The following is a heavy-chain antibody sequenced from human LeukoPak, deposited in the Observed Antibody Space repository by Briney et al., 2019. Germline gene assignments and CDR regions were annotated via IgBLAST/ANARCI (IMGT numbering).Heavy chain of an antibody. Sequence: GGSLRLSCTASGFTFTNYAMSWVRQSPGKGLEWLSYISSSGSTISYADSVKGRFTISRDNAKNSLYLQMNSLRAEDTAVYYCARDEYSGSPWGQGTLVTVSS. CDR2: ISSSGSTI. CDR1: GFTFTNYA. J-gene: IGHJ5*02. D-gene: IGHD1-26*01. CDR3: ARDEYSGSP. V-gene: IGHV3-11*04.